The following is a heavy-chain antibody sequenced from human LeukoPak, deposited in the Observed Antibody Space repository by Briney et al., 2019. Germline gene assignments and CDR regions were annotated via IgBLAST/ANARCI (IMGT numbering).Heavy chain of an antibody. V-gene: IGHV4-30-4*01. J-gene: IGHJ4*02. D-gene: IGHD3-3*01. Sequence: PSQTLSLTCTVSGDSISSGNYYWSWIRQPPGKGLEWIGYISYSGSTYYNPSLKSRVTISVDTSKNQFSLKLSSVTAADTAVYYCARLPFDLGYFDYWGQGALVTVSS. CDR1: GDSISSGNYY. CDR2: ISYSGST. CDR3: ARLPFDLGYFDY.